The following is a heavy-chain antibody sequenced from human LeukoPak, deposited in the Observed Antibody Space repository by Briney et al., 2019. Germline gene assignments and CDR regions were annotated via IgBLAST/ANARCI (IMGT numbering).Heavy chain of an antibody. CDR2: ISSSGSTI. V-gene: IGHV3-48*03. J-gene: IGHJ6*03. D-gene: IGHD3-3*01. CDR1: GFTFSRYE. CDR3: ARDNYDFWSGYPANNMDV. Sequence: GSLRLSCAASGFTFSRYEMNWVRQAPGKGLEWVSYISSSGSTIYYADSVKGRFTISRDNAKNSLYLQMNSLRAEDTAVYYCARDNYDFWSGYPANNMDVWGKGTTVTVSS.